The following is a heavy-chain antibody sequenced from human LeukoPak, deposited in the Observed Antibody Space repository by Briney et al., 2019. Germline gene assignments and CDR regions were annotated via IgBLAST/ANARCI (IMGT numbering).Heavy chain of an antibody. V-gene: IGHV3-33*01. CDR1: GFTFSSYG. J-gene: IGHJ6*02. CDR3: ARDFGCSSTSCYTYYYHGMDV. CDR2: IWYDGSIK. Sequence: PGGSLRLSCAASGFTFSSYGMHWVRQAPGKGLEWVAVIWYDGSIKYYADSVKGRFTISRDNSKNTLYLQMNSLRAEDTAVYYCARDFGCSSTSCYTYYYHGMDVWGQGTTVTVSS. D-gene: IGHD2-2*02.